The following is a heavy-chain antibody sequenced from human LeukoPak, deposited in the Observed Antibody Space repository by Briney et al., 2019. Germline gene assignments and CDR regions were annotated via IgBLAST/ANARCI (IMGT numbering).Heavy chain of an antibody. V-gene: IGHV1-2*02. D-gene: IGHD6-19*01. CDR2: INPNSGGT. J-gene: IGHJ4*02. Sequence: ASVKVSCKASGYTFTGYYMHWVRQPPGKGLEWLEWINPNSGGTNYAQKFQGRVTMTRDTSISTAYMELSRLRSDDTAVYYCARVQWLGELNFDYWGQGTLVTVSS. CDR1: GYTFTGYY. CDR3: ARVQWLGELNFDY.